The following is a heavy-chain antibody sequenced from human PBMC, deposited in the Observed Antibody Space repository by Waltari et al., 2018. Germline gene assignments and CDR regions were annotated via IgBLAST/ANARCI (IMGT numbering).Heavy chain of an antibody. J-gene: IGHJ5*02. Sequence: QLQLQESGPGLVKPSETLSLTCTVSGGSISSSSYYWGWIRQPPGKGLEWIGSIDYSGGTYYNPSLKSRVTISVDTSKNQFSLKLSSVTAADTAVYYCARGVVVVVAACNWFDPWGQGTLVTVSS. D-gene: IGHD2-15*01. CDR2: IDYSGGT. V-gene: IGHV4-39*07. CDR1: GGSISSSSYY. CDR3: ARGVVVVVAACNWFDP.